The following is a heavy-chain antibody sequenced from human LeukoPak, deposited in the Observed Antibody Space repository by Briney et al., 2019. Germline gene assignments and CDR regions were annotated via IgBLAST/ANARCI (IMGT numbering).Heavy chain of an antibody. Sequence: SETLSLTCTVSGGSISSYYWSRIRQPPGKGLEWIGYISYRGSTNYNPSLKSRVSISIDTSKNEFSLKLSSVTAADTAVYYCARGERSSSWSKGYFYYYMDVWGKGTTVTVSS. CDR2: ISYRGST. V-gene: IGHV4-59*01. CDR3: ARGERSSSWSKGYFYYYMDV. J-gene: IGHJ6*03. D-gene: IGHD6-13*01. CDR1: GGSISSYY.